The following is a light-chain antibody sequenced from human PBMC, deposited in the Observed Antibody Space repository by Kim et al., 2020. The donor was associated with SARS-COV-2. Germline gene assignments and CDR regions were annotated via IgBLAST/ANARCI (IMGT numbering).Light chain of an antibody. Sequence: RSGSPGERAPLSCRASQSISSNLAWYQQKPGQAPRLLIYGASTRATDIPVRFSGSGSGTEFTLTISSLQSEDFVVYYCQQYHNMQTFGQGTKLEI. V-gene: IGKV3-15*01. J-gene: IGKJ2*01. CDR2: GAS. CDR3: QQYHNMQT. CDR1: QSISSN.